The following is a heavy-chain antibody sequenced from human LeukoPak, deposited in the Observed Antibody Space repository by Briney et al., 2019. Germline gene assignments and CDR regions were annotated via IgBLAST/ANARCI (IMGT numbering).Heavy chain of an antibody. D-gene: IGHD6-13*01. J-gene: IGHJ4*02. Sequence: GGSLRLSCAASGFTFDDYAMHWVRQAPGKGLEWVSGISWNSGSIGYADSVKGRFTISRDNAKNSLYLQMNSLRAEDTALYYCAKDIREQQLVLFDYWGQGTLVTVSS. CDR3: AKDIREQQLVLFDY. CDR1: GFTFDDYA. V-gene: IGHV3-9*01. CDR2: ISWNSGSI.